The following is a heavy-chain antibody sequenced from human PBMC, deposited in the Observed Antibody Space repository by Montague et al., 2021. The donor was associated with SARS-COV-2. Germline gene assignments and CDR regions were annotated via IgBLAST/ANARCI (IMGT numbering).Heavy chain of an antibody. CDR2: INHSGST. V-gene: IGHV4-34*01. CDR1: GGSFSGYY. J-gene: IGHJ6*03. CDR3: ARARQDVVVPALGIGAYYYYYYMDV. D-gene: IGHD2-2*01. Sequence: SETLSLTCAVYGGSFSGYYWSWIRQPPGGGLEWIAEINHSGSTXXXPSXXXRVTISVDTSKNQFSLKLSSVTAADTAVYYCARARQDVVVPALGIGAYYYYYYMDVWGKGTRSPSP.